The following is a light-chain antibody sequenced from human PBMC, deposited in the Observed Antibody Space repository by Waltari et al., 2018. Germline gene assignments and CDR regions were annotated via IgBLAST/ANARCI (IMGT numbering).Light chain of an antibody. CDR3: AAWDDSLSGPV. J-gene: IGLJ2*01. V-gene: IGLV1-47*01. CDR2: RNN. Sequence: QSVLTQPPSASGTPGQRVTISCSGSSSNIGSNYVYWYQQLPGTAPKLLIYRNNQRPSGVPDRFSGSKSCTSASLAISGLRSEDEADYYCAAWDDSLSGPVFGGGTKLTFL. CDR1: SSNIGSNY.